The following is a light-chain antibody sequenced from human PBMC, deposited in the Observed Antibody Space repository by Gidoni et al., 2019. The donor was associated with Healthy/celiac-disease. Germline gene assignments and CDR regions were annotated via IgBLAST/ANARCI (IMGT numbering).Light chain of an antibody. CDR1: QSVSSN. J-gene: IGKJ2*01. CDR3: QQYNNWPPT. CDR2: GAS. V-gene: IGKV3D-15*01. Sequence: EIVMTQSPATLSVSPGERATLSCRASQSVSSNLAWYQQKPGQAPRLLIYGASIRATDIPARFSGSGSGTEFTLTINSLQSEDFAVYYCQQYNNWPPTFGQGTKLEIK.